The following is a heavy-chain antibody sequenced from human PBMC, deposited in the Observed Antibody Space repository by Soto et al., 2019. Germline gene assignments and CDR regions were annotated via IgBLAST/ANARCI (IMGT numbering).Heavy chain of an antibody. V-gene: IGHV3-30*18. D-gene: IGHD5-18*01. J-gene: IGHJ4*02. Sequence: PGGSLRLSCAASGFTFTNYGMRWVRQAPGKGLERVALISYDGSNKYYADSVKGRFTISRDNSKNALYLQMDSLRAEDTAVYYCAKTGRGYTYGYNDYFDYWGQGTLVTVSS. CDR2: ISYDGSNK. CDR3: AKTGRGYTYGYNDYFDY. CDR1: GFTFTNYG.